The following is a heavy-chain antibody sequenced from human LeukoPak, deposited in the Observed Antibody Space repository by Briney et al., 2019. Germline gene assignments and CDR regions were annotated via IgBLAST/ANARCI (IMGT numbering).Heavy chain of an antibody. CDR3: ASAYSNYAHPYFDY. CDR1: GGAFSIYA. V-gene: IGHV1-69*04. Sequence: AVKVSCKASGGAFSIYAISWVRQARGQGLAWMGRIIPILGIVNFAQKLHGRVTITADKSTSPPYIELSSLSSEDTAVYYCASAYSNYAHPYFDYWGQGTLVTVSS. J-gene: IGHJ4*02. D-gene: IGHD4-11*01. CDR2: IIPILGIV.